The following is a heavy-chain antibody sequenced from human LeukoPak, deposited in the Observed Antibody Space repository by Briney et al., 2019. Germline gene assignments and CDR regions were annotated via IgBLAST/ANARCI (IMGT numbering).Heavy chain of an antibody. J-gene: IGHJ4*02. Sequence: GRSLRLSCAASGFTFSSYAMHWVRQAPGKGLEWVAVISYDGSNKYYADSVKGRFTISRDNSKNTLYLQMNGLRVEDTAVYYCTTTGGRDGDFWGQGTQVTVSS. V-gene: IGHV3-30-3*01. CDR3: TTTGGRDGDF. D-gene: IGHD5-24*01. CDR1: GFTFSSYA. CDR2: ISYDGSNK.